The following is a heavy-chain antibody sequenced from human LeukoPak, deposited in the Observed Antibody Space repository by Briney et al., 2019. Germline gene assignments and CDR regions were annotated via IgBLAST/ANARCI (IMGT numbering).Heavy chain of an antibody. CDR1: GFTFRSYA. CDR2: ISGSGGST. D-gene: IGHD1-7*01. J-gene: IGHJ6*02. Sequence: GGSLRLSCAASGFTFRSYAMSWVRQAPGKGLERVSAISGSGGSTYYADSAKGRFTISRDNSKNTLYLQMNSLRAEDTAVYYCATATGTTYYYYYGMDVWGQGTTVTVSS. CDR3: ATATGTTYYYYYGMDV. V-gene: IGHV3-23*01.